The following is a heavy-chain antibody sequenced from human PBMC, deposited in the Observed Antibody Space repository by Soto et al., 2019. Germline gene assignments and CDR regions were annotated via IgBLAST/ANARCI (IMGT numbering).Heavy chain of an antibody. Sequence: GASVKVSCKASGGTFSSYAISWVRQAPGQGLEWMGGIIPIFGTANYAQKFQGRVTITADESTSTAYMELSSLRSEDTAVYYCARGGLVPAAMRGYYYYGMDVWGQGTTVTVSS. D-gene: IGHD2-2*01. CDR1: GGTFSSYA. V-gene: IGHV1-69*13. CDR3: ARGGLVPAAMRGYYYYGMDV. J-gene: IGHJ6*02. CDR2: IIPIFGTA.